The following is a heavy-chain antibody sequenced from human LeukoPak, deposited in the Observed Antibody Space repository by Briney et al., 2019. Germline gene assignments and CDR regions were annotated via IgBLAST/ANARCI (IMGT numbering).Heavy chain of an antibody. Sequence: PGGSLRLSCAASGFTFSSYDMHWVCQATGKGLEWVSAIGTAGDTYYPGSVKGRFTISRENAKNSLYLQMNSLRAGDTAVYYCARGRKRDGYNFDYWGQGTLVTVSS. CDR1: GFTFSSYD. J-gene: IGHJ4*02. CDR2: IGTAGDT. V-gene: IGHV3-13*01. CDR3: ARGRKRDGYNFDY. D-gene: IGHD5-24*01.